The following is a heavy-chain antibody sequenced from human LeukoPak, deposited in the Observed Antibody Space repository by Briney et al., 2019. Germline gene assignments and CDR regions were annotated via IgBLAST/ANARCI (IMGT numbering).Heavy chain of an antibody. Sequence: GGSLRLSCAASGFNVSSNFISWVRQAPGTGLECVSVIYSSGNTYHADSVEGRFTISRDNSKNTLYLHMNSLRVEDTAVYYCASEDSWGQGTLVTVSA. J-gene: IGHJ4*02. V-gene: IGHV3-53*01. CDR3: ASEDS. CDR1: GFNVSSNF. CDR2: IYSSGNT.